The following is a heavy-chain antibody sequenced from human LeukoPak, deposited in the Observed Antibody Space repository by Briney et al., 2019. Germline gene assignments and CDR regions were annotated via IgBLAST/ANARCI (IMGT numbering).Heavy chain of an antibody. CDR2: IYYSGST. D-gene: IGHD2-2*01. Sequence: SETLSLTCTASGGSISSYYWSWIRQPPGKGLEWIGYIYYSGSTNYNPSLKSRVTISVDTSKNQFSLKLSSVTAADTAVYYCARVNPPSYCSSTSCFLEWFDPWGQGTLVTVSS. V-gene: IGHV4-59*01. CDR3: ARVNPPSYCSSTSCFLEWFDP. CDR1: GGSISSYY. J-gene: IGHJ5*02.